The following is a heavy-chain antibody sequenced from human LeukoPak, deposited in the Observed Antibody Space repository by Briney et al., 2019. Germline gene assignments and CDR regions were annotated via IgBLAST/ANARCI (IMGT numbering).Heavy chain of an antibody. CDR3: ARAGYSSGWAADY. Sequence: ASVKVSCKASGYTFTSYYMHWVRQAPGQGLEWMGIINPSGGSTSYAQKFQGSVTITRDTSATTAYMELSSLRSEDMAVYYCARAGYSSGWAADYWGQGTLVTVSS. D-gene: IGHD6-19*01. CDR1: GYTFTSYY. V-gene: IGHV1-46*01. J-gene: IGHJ4*02. CDR2: INPSGGST.